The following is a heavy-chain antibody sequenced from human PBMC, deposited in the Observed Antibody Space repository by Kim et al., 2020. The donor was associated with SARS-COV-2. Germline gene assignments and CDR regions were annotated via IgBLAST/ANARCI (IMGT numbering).Heavy chain of an antibody. Sequence: GGSLRLSCTASGFTFANYAMTWFRLAPGKGLEWVGFIRSKAYGGTTEYAASVKGRFTISRDDSKRIAYLQMNSLKTEDTAVYYCTSDSGEEGERRRPSRYYCYGMDVWGQGTTVTVSS. CDR3: TSDSGEEGERRRPSRYYCYGMDV. CDR1: GFTFANYA. V-gene: IGHV3-49*03. J-gene: IGHJ6*02. D-gene: IGHD1-1*01. CDR2: IRSKAYGGTT.